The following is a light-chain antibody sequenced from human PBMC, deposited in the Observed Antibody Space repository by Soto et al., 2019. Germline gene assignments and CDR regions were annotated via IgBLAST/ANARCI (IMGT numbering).Light chain of an antibody. CDR2: EVV. V-gene: IGLV2-8*01. CDR1: KSDIGVYDF. Sequence: QSALTQPPSASGSPGQSVTISCTGTKSDIGVYDFVSWYQQRPGKAPRLIIYEVVQRPSGVPDRFSGSKSGNTASLTVSGLQAADEADYFCKSYAGNNTYVFGSGTKLTVL. CDR3: KSYAGNNTYV. J-gene: IGLJ1*01.